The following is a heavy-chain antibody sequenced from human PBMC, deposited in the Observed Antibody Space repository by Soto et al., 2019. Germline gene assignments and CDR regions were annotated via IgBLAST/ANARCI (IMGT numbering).Heavy chain of an antibody. CDR1: GITSNNYN. CDR2: ISSSGSYI. J-gene: IGHJ6*04. D-gene: IGHD6-13*01. Sequence: QLVESGGGLVKPGGSLRLSCAASGITSNNYNMNWVRQAPGKGLEWVSSISSSGSYIHHADSVKGRFTIYRDNAKNSLFLQMDSLRAEDTAVYYCARDRPSRDSFYYGLDVWGKGTTVTVSP. CDR3: ARDRPSRDSFYYGLDV. V-gene: IGHV3-21*01.